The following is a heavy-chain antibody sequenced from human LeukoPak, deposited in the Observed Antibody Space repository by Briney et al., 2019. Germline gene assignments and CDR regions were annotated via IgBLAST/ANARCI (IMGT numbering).Heavy chain of an antibody. J-gene: IGHJ3*02. CDR2: ISYDGSNK. V-gene: IGHV3-30-3*01. CDR3: AREVTIFGVATGAFDI. Sequence: PGGSLRLSCAASGFTFSNYAMSWVRQAPGKGLEWVAVISYDGSNKYYADSVKGRFTISRDNSKNTLYLQMNSLRAEDTAVYYCAREVTIFGVATGAFDIWGQGTMVTVSS. CDR1: GFTFSNYA. D-gene: IGHD3-3*01.